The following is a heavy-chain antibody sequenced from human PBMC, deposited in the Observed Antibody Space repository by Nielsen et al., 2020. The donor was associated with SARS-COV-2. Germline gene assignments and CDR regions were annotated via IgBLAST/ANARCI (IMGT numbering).Heavy chain of an antibody. V-gene: IGHV1-18*01. J-gene: IGHJ3*02. CDR1: GYTFTSHG. Sequence: ASVKVSCKASGYTFTSHGINWVRQAPGQGLEWVGWIRTYDENTSHAQKFQGRVTMTTDTSTNTAYMELRSLKSDVTAVYYCARPYGDYENVFDIWGQGTMVTVSS. D-gene: IGHD4-17*01. CDR3: ARPYGDYENVFDI. CDR2: IRTYDENT.